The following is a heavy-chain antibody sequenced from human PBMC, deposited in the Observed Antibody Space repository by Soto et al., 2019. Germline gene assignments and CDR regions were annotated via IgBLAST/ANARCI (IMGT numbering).Heavy chain of an antibody. V-gene: IGHV3-66*01. CDR3: VRVNSYYYGMDV. J-gene: IGHJ6*02. Sequence: GGSLRLSWAASGFTVSNNYMSWVRQAPGKGLEWVSVIYSGGSTYYADSVKGRFTLSRDSSKNTLHLQMNSLRAEDTAVYYCVRVNSYYYGMDVWGQGTTVTVSS. CDR2: IYSGGST. CDR1: GFTVSNNY.